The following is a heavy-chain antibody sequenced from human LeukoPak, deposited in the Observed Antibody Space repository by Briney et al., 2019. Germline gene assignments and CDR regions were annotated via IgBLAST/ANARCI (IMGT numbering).Heavy chain of an antibody. D-gene: IGHD6-19*01. V-gene: IGHV4-38-2*02. Sequence: PSETLSLTCTVSVYSISSGYYWGWIRQPPGKGLEWIGSIYHSGSTYYNPSLKSRVTISVDTSKNQFSLKLSSVTAADTAVYYCARGLSYSYYYMDVWGKGTTVTISS. J-gene: IGHJ6*03. CDR1: VYSISSGYY. CDR3: ARGLSYSYYYMDV. CDR2: IYHSGST.